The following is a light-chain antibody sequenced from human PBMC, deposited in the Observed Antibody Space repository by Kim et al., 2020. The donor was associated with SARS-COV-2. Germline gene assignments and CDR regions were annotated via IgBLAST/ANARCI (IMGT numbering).Light chain of an antibody. Sequence: ALGTQVRITCQGDSLRSYYASWYQQKPGQAHVLVIYGKNNRPSGIPDRFSGSSSGNTASLTITGAQAEDEADYYCNSRDSSGNHVVFGGGTQLTVL. V-gene: IGLV3-19*01. CDR2: GKN. CDR3: NSRDSSGNHVV. CDR1: SLRSYY. J-gene: IGLJ2*01.